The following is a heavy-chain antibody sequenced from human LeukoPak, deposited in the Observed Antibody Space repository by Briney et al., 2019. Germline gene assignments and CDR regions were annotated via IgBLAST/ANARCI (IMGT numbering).Heavy chain of an antibody. Sequence: ASVKVSCKASGFTFTTSAMQWVRQDRGQRLEWIGWIVVGSGNTNYAQKFQERVTITRDMSTSTAYMELSSLRSEDTAVYYCAADSRRTYYDFWSGYWYAFDIWGQGTMVTVSS. CDR3: AADSRRTYYDFWSGYWYAFDI. J-gene: IGHJ3*02. CDR2: IVVGSGNT. V-gene: IGHV1-58*02. D-gene: IGHD3-3*01. CDR1: GFTFTTSA.